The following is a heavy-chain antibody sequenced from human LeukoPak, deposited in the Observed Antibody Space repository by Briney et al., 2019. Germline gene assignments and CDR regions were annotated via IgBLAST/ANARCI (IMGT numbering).Heavy chain of an antibody. D-gene: IGHD1-26*01. Sequence: TPSETLSLTCTVSGGSISSSNYSWGWIHQPPGKGLEWIGSISYSGTTYYNPSLKSRVTIFVDTSKNQFSLKLSSVTAADTAVYYCASKQWVYYYMDVWGKGTTVTVSS. CDR1: GGSISSSNYS. CDR2: ISYSGTT. V-gene: IGHV4-39*01. CDR3: ASKQWVYYYMDV. J-gene: IGHJ6*03.